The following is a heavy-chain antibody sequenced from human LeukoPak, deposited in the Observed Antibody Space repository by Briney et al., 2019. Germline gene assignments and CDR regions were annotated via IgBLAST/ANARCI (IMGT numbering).Heavy chain of an antibody. CDR2: ISSSSTYI. Sequence: GGSLRLSCAASGFTFSNYGINWVRQAPGKGLEWVSFISSSSTYIYYADSVKGRFTISRNNAKTSLYLQMNSLRAEDTAIYYCARSQAYPYCSSTSCYQDNWFDPWGQGTLVTVSS. J-gene: IGHJ5*02. CDR1: GFTFSNYG. CDR3: ARSQAYPYCSSTSCYQDNWFDP. V-gene: IGHV3-21*01. D-gene: IGHD2-2*01.